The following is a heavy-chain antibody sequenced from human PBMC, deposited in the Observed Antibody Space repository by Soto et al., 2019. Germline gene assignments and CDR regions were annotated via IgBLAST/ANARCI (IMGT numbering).Heavy chain of an antibody. CDR1: GFTLSCYS. J-gene: IGHJ4*02. D-gene: IGHD6-19*01. Sequence: QVQLVESGGGVVQPGRSLRLSCAASGFTLSCYSMHWVRQAPGKGLEWVGVISYDGNKKYYRDSVKGRFSISRDTSNNTVHLQMNSLRPDDTAVYYCARSVAVAGLDYWGQGSLVTVSS. V-gene: IGHV3-30-3*01. CDR2: ISYDGNKK. CDR3: ARSVAVAGLDY.